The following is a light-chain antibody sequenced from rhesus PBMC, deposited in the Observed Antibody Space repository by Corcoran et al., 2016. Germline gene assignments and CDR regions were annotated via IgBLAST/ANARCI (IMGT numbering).Light chain of an antibody. CDR1: QGINKE. V-gene: IGKV1-94*01. Sequence: DIQMTQSPSSLSASVGDRVTVTCRASQGINKELSWYQQKPGKAPTLVIYAASSLQAGVSSRFSASGSWTDYALTISSLQPEDVATYYCLHDYTTPLTFGGGTKVEI. J-gene: IGKJ4*01. CDR2: AAS. CDR3: LHDYTTPLT.